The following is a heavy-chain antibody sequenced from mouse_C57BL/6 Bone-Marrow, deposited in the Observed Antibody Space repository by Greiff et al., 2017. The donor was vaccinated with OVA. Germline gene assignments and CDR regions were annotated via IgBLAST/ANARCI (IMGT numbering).Heavy chain of an antibody. CDR1: GYTFTSYW. V-gene: IGHV1-53*01. Sequence: QVQLQQPGTELVKPGASVKLSCKASGYTFTSYWMHWVKQRPGQGLEWIGNINPSNGGTNYNEKFKSKATLTVDKSSSTAYMQLSSLTSEDSAVYYGARRETAQARDYAMDYWGQGTSVTVSS. CDR3: ARRETAQARDYAMDY. J-gene: IGHJ4*01. CDR2: INPSNGGT. D-gene: IGHD3-2*02.